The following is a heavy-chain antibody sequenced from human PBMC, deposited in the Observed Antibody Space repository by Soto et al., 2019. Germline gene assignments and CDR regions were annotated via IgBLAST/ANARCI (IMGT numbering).Heavy chain of an antibody. V-gene: IGHV3-72*01. CDR2: TRNKVNSYTT. CDR3: ARGAGINAQYYSYGLDV. Sequence: GGSLRLSCAASGFIFSDHYMDWVRQAPGKGLEWVARTRNKVNSYTTEYAPSVKGRFTISRDDAENSVYLQMSSLRSEDTAVYYCARGAGINAQYYSYGLDVWGQGTTVTVSS. CDR1: GFIFSDHY. D-gene: IGHD6-19*01. J-gene: IGHJ6*02.